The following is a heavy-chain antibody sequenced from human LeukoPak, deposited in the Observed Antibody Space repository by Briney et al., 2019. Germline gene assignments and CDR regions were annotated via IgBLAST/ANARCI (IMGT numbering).Heavy chain of an antibody. J-gene: IGHJ4*02. Sequence: GASVKVSCKASGYTFTGYYMHWVRQAPGQWLEWMGWINPNSGGTNYAQKFQGWVTMTRDTSISTTHMELSRLRSDDTAVYYCARDEVDSSGWSLFDYWGQGTLVTVSS. CDR1: GYTFTGYY. D-gene: IGHD6-19*01. CDR2: INPNSGGT. V-gene: IGHV1-2*04. CDR3: ARDEVDSSGWSLFDY.